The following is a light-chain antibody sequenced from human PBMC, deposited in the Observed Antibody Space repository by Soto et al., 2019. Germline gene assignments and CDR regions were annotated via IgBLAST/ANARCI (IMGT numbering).Light chain of an antibody. Sequence: QSVLTQPPSASGTPGQRVTISCSGGSSNIGSNTVNWYQQVPGTAPKLLIYSNNQRPSGVPDRFSGSKSGTSASLAISGLQSEDEADYYCAAWDDSLNGYVFGTGTKLTVL. CDR2: SNN. J-gene: IGLJ1*01. V-gene: IGLV1-44*01. CDR1: SSNIGSNT. CDR3: AAWDDSLNGYV.